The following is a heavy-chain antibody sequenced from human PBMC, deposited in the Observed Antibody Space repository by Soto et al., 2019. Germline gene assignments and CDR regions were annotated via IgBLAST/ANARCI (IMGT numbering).Heavy chain of an antibody. V-gene: IGHV3-21*01. CDR1: GFTFSSYT. D-gene: IGHD2-15*01. Sequence: VQLVESGGGLVKPGGSLRLSCAASGFTFSSYTINWVRQAPGKGLEWVSSISSNNNYIYYADSVKGRFTISRDNAKNSLYLQMNSLRVEDTAVYYCARAPKAALGYMDVWGKGTTVTVSS. CDR3: ARAPKAALGYMDV. J-gene: IGHJ6*03. CDR2: ISSNNNYI.